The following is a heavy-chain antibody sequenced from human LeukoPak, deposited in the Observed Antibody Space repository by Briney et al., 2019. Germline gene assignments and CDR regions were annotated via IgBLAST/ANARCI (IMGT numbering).Heavy chain of an antibody. CDR3: ARGDLLVVTATWAFDP. Sequence: SETLSLTCTVSGGSISSYYWSWIRQPPGKGLEWIGYIYYSGSTNYNPSLKSRVTISVDTSKNQFSLKLSSVTAADTAVYFCARGDLLVVTATWAFDPWGQGTLVTVSS. CDR1: GGSISSYY. CDR2: IYYSGST. J-gene: IGHJ5*02. D-gene: IGHD2-21*02. V-gene: IGHV4-59*08.